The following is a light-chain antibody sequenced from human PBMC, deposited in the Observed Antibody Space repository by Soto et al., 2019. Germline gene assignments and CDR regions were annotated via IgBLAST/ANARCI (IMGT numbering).Light chain of an antibody. Sequence: EIVLTQSPATLSLSPGERATLSCRASQSVSSYLAWYQHKPGQAPRLLIYDASNRATGIPARFSGSGSGTDFTLTISSLEPEDLAVYYCQQRSNWPPITFGQGTRLEIK. CDR2: DAS. V-gene: IGKV3-11*01. J-gene: IGKJ5*01. CDR1: QSVSSY. CDR3: QQRSNWPPIT.